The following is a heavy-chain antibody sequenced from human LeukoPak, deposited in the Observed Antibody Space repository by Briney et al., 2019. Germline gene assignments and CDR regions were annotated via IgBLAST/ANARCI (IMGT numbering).Heavy chain of an antibody. J-gene: IGHJ3*02. D-gene: IGHD6-19*01. CDR1: GGSVSSGTYY. CDR3: ARAGEQWLVQDAFDI. CDR2: MYYSGSA. V-gene: IGHV4-61*01. Sequence: SETLSLTCTVSGGSVSSGTYYWSWIRQPPGKGLGWIGYMYYSGSANYNPSLKSRVTMSVDTSKNQFSLKLTSVTAADTAVYYCARAGEQWLVQDAFDIWGQGTMVTVSS.